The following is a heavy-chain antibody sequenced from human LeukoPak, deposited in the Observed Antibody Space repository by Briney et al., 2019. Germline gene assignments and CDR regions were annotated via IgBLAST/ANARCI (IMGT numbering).Heavy chain of an antibody. J-gene: IGHJ4*02. CDR2: IYHSGST. CDR1: GGSFSGYY. CDR3: ARARGGYFDY. Sequence: PSETLSLTCAVYGGSFSGYYWSWIRQPPGKGLEWIGSIYHSGSTYYNPSLKSRVTISVDTSKNQFSLKLSSVTAADTAVYYCARARGGYFDYWGQGTLVTVSS. D-gene: IGHD3-16*01. V-gene: IGHV4-34*01.